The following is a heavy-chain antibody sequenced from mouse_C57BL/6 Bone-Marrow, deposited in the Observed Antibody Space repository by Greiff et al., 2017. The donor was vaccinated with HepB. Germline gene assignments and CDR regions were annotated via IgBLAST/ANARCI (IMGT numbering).Heavy chain of an antibody. CDR2: IRSKSNNYAT. J-gene: IGHJ2*01. V-gene: IGHV10-1*01. CDR3: VRGGGGLFDY. CDR1: GFSFNTYA. Sequence: EVKLVESGGGLVQPKGSLKLSCAASGFSFNTYAMNWVRQAPGKGLEWVARIRSKSNNYATYYADSVKDRFTISRDDSESMLYLQMNNLKTEDTAMYYGVRGGGGLFDYWGQGTTLTVSS.